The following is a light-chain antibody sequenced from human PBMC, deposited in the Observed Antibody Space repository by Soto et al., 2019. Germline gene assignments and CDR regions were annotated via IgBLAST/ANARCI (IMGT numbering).Light chain of an antibody. J-gene: IGKJ5*01. V-gene: IGKV3-20*01. CDR3: QQYGSSPRIT. CDR1: QSVISSY. Sequence: EIVLTQSPGTLSLSPGERATLSCRASQSVISSYLAWYQQKPGQAPRLLIYGASSRATGIPDRFSGSGSVTDFTLPIIRLQPEDFSVSYCQQYGSSPRITFGPGTRLEIK. CDR2: GAS.